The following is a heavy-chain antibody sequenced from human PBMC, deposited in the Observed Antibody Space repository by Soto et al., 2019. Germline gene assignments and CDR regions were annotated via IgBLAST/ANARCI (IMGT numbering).Heavy chain of an antibody. V-gene: IGHV4-34*01. CDR2: INHSGST. D-gene: IGHD6-6*01. Sequence: AETLSLTCAVYGGSFSAYYWSWIRQPPGKGLEWIGEINHSGSTNYNPSLKSRVTISVDTSKNQFSLKLSSVTAADTAVYYCARGLSAARPLGNWFDPWGQGTLVTVSS. CDR1: GGSFSAYY. CDR3: ARGLSAARPLGNWFDP. J-gene: IGHJ5*02.